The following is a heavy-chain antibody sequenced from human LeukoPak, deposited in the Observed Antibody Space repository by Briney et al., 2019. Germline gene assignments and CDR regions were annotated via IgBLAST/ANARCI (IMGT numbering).Heavy chain of an antibody. CDR2: ISSSGSTI. D-gene: IGHD3-10*02. V-gene: IGHV3-48*03. CDR1: GFTSSSYE. CDR3: AELGITMIGGV. Sequence: GGSLRLSCAASGFTSSSYEMNWVRQAPGKGLEWVSYISSSGSTIYYADSVKGRFTISRDNAKNSLYLQMNSLRAEDTAVYYCAELGITMIGGVWGKGTTVTVSS. J-gene: IGHJ6*04.